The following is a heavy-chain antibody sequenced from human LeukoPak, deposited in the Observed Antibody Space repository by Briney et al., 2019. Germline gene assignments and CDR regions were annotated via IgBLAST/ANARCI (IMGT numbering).Heavy chain of an antibody. V-gene: IGHV3-23*01. D-gene: IGHD6-19*01. CDR1: GFIFSNYA. Sequence: PGGSLRLSCAASGFIFSNYAMTWVRRAPGKGLEWVSTISGSDDSTFYADSVRGRFTISRDNSKNTLYLQMNSLRAEDTAVYYCAKAPAVAAGYWGQGTLVTVSS. CDR3: AKAPAVAAGY. CDR2: ISGSDDST. J-gene: IGHJ4*02.